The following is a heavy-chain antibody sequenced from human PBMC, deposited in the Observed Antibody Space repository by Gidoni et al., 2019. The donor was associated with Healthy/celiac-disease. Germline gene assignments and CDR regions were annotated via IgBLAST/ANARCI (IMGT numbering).Heavy chain of an antibody. D-gene: IGHD6-19*01. CDR2: ISTSGLTT. Sequence: EAQLLESGGGLEQPGGSLRLSCAASGFSSSVYAMSWVRQAPGKGLEWVSAISTSGLTTYYADSVKGRFTISRDNSKNTLYLQMNSLRADDTALYYCATLLAVAGNRCFDYWGRGTLVTVSS. V-gene: IGHV3-23*01. J-gene: IGHJ4*02. CDR1: GFSSSVYA. CDR3: ATLLAVAGNRCFDY.